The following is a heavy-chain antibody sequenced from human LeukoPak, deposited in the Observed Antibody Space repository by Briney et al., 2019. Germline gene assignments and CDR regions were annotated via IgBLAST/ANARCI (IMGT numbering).Heavy chain of an antibody. CDR1: GYTFTGYY. CDR3: ARDPGYCSSTSCYHYYYYYYVDV. J-gene: IGHJ6*03. Sequence: ASVKVSCKASGYTFTGYYMHWVRQAPGQGLEWMGWINPNSGGTNYAQKFQGRVTMTRDTSISTAYMELSRLRSDDTAVYYCARDPGYCSSTSCYHYYYYYYVDVWGKGTTVTVSS. CDR2: INPNSGGT. V-gene: IGHV1-2*02. D-gene: IGHD2-2*03.